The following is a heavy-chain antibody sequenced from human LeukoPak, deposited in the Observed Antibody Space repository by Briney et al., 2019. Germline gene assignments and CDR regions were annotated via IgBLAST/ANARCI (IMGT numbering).Heavy chain of an antibody. Sequence: PSETLSLTCAVYGGSFSGYYWSWIRQPPGKGLEWIGEINHSGSTNYNPSLKSRVTISVDTSKNQFSLKLSSVTAADTAVYYCARGPNIVVAPAAIRRYYGMDVWGQGTTVTVSS. J-gene: IGHJ6*02. CDR1: GGSFSGYY. D-gene: IGHD2-2*01. V-gene: IGHV4-34*01. CDR3: ARGPNIVVAPAAIRRYYGMDV. CDR2: INHSGST.